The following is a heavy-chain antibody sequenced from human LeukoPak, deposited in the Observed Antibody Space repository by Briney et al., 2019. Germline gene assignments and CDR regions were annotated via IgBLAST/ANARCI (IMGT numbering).Heavy chain of an antibody. CDR1: GGSLNNYY. V-gene: IGHV4-4*07. D-gene: IGHD1-26*01. CDR3: ARLVSGSYPRIRSYYYGMDV. Sequence: SETLSLTCTVSGGSLNNYYWSWIRQPAGKGLEFIGRMYTTGSSTYNPSLESRVTLSLDTSKNQFSLKLTSVTAADTAVYYCARLVSGSYPRIRSYYYGMDVWGQGTTVTVSS. J-gene: IGHJ6*02. CDR2: MYTTGSS.